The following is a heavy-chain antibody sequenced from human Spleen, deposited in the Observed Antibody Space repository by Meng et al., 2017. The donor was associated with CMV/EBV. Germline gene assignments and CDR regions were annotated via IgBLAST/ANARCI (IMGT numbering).Heavy chain of an antibody. CDR1: GFTFSSYS. J-gene: IGHJ4*02. CDR2: ISSSSSYI. D-gene: IGHD3-3*01. V-gene: IGHV3-21*01. CDR3: ARVRRSGYYRYVDY. Sequence: SGFTFSSYSMNWVRQAPGKGLEWVSSISSSSSYIYYADSVKGRFTISRDNAKNSLYLQMNSLRAEDTAVYYCARVRRSGYYRYVDYWGQGTLVTVSS.